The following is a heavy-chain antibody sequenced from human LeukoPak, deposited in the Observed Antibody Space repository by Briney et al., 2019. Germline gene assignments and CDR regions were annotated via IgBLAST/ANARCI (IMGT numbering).Heavy chain of an antibody. Sequence: ASVTVSCKASVYTFTTYDINWVRQATGQGLEWMGCMNPNSGHTDYAQKFQGRVTITRNTSITTAYMELTSLRFEDTAVYYCASGIWFGESEGNYWGQGTLVTVSS. V-gene: IGHV1-8*03. CDR2: MNPNSGHT. D-gene: IGHD3-10*01. CDR1: VYTFTTYD. J-gene: IGHJ4*02. CDR3: ASGIWFGESEGNY.